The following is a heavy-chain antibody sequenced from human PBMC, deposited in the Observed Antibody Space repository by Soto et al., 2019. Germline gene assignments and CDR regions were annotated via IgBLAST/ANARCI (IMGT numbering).Heavy chain of an antibody. J-gene: IGHJ1*01. CDR1: GGSISSGGYY. V-gene: IGHV4-31*03. D-gene: IGHD3-22*01. Sequence: QVQLQESGPGLVKPSQTLSLTCTVSGGSISSGGYYWSWIRQHPGKGLEWIGYISYSGSTYYNPSLKSRVTISVDTSKTQFSLKLSSVTAADTAVYYCAIYDSSGSRGFQHWGQGTLVTVSS. CDR3: AIYDSSGSRGFQH. CDR2: ISYSGST.